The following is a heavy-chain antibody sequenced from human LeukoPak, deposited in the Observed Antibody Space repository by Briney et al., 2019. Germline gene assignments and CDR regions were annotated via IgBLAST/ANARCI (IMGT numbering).Heavy chain of an antibody. CDR2: IWYDGSNK. V-gene: IGHV3-33*08. J-gene: IGHJ6*02. CDR1: EFTVSSTY. Sequence: GGSLRLSCAASEFTVSSTYITWLRQAPGKGLGWVAVIWYDGSNKYYADSVKGRFTISRDNSKNTLYLQMNSLRAEDTAVYYCARDPLLPIDYDFWSGYYSSMDVWGQGTTVTVSS. D-gene: IGHD3-3*01. CDR3: ARDPLLPIDYDFWSGYYSSMDV.